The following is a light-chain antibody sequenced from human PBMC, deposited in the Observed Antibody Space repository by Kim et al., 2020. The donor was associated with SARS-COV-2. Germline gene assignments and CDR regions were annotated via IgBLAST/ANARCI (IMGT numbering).Light chain of an antibody. J-gene: IGLJ2*01. CDR2: TND. CDR3: AAWDDSLNGVL. Sequence: GQTLTISCSGSSSNIASNTVTWYQHLPGTAPNLLIYTNDRRPSGVPDRFSGSKSGASASLAISGLQSEDEATYFCAAWDDSLNGVLFGGGTLLTVL. V-gene: IGLV1-44*01. CDR1: SSNIASNT.